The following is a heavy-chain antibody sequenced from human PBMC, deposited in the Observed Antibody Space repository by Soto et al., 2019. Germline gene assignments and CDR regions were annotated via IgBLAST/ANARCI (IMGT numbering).Heavy chain of an antibody. Sequence: EVQLVESGGGLVQPGRSLRLSCAASGFTFDDYAMHWVRQVPGKGLEWVSGINWNSGIIGYGDSVKGRFAISRDNAKNSLHLQMNSLSAEDTAFYYCVKDESINWYSGHFRHWGQGTLVTVSS. J-gene: IGHJ1*01. CDR2: INWNSGII. CDR1: GFTFDDYA. CDR3: VKDESINWYSGHFRH. V-gene: IGHV3-9*01. D-gene: IGHD6-13*01.